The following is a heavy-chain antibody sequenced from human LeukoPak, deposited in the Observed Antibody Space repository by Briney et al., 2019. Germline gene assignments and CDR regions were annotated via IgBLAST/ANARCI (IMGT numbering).Heavy chain of an antibody. CDR3: ARGSGSSGKIDY. D-gene: IGHD6-19*01. Sequence: ASQTLSLTCTVSGGSISSGSYYWSWIRQPAGKGLEWIGRIYTSGSTNYNPSLKSRVTISLDTSKNQFSLKLSSVTAADTAVYYCARGSGSSGKIDYWGQGTLVTVSS. V-gene: IGHV4-61*02. J-gene: IGHJ4*02. CDR1: GGSISSGSYY. CDR2: IYTSGST.